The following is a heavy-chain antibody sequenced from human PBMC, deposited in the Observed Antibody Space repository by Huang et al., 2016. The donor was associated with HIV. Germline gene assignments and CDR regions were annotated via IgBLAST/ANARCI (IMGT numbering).Heavy chain of an antibody. CDR1: GGSIRSSDYH. CDR2: IYYEVST. J-gene: IGHJ6*03. V-gene: IGHV4-39*01. Sequence: QLLLQESGPGLVKPSEALALTCAVSGGSIRSSDYHWGWIRQPPGKGLEWIGSIYYEVSTHYSPSRKSRVTIAVDTSKNLFFLNLTSMTAADTAVYYCARHREGPVAYYSGWGSHLNYMDVWGRGRTVVVSS. CDR3: ARHREGPVAYYSGWGSHLNYMDV. D-gene: IGHD3-10*01.